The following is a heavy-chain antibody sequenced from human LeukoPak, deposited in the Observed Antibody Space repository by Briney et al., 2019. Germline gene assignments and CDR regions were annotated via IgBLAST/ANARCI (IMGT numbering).Heavy chain of an antibody. J-gene: IGHJ4*02. CDR1: GFTFSNYG. V-gene: IGHV3-23*01. Sequence: GGSLRLSCVASGFTFSNYGMSWVRQAPGKGLEWVSIISGSGGSTYYADSVKGRFTISRDNAKNSLYLQMNTLRAEDTAIYYCARDSPDYGGKGFDYWGQGTLVTVSS. CDR3: ARDSPDYGGKGFDY. D-gene: IGHD4-23*01. CDR2: ISGSGGST.